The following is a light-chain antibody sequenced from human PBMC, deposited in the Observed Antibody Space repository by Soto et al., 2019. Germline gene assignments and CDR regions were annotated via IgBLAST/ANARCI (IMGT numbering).Light chain of an antibody. CDR1: QSISVS. CDR2: DDS. V-gene: IGKV1-5*01. J-gene: IGKJ1*01. CDR3: PQYDKYST. Sequence: IQMTQSPSTLCASVGATVTITGRASQSISVSLAWYQQKPGKAPNLLIYDDSTLQGGVPSRFSGSGSGTEFTLTVTSLQPEDFATYFCPQYDKYSTVGHGTKVEIK.